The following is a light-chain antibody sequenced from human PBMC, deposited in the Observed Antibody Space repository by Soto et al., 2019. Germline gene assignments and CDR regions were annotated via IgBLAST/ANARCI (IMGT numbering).Light chain of an antibody. Sequence: QSVLTQPRSVSGSPGQSVAIFCTGTSSDVGGYNYVSWYQQHPGKAPKLMIYDVSKRPSGVPDRFSGSKSGNTASLTISGLQAEDEADYYCCSYAGSSTYVFGTGTKVTVL. CDR1: SSDVGGYNY. CDR2: DVS. J-gene: IGLJ1*01. CDR3: CSYAGSSTYV. V-gene: IGLV2-11*01.